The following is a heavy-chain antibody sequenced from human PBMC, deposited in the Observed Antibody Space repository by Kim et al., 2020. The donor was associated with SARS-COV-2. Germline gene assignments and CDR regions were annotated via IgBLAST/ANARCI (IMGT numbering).Heavy chain of an antibody. J-gene: IGHJ4*02. D-gene: IGHD6-19*01. CDR1: GFTFGDYD. Sequence: GGSLRLSCAASGFTFGDYDMHWVRQAPGKGLEWVSGISWNSGSIGYADSVKGRFTISRDNAKNSLYLQMNSLRAEDTALYYCATIAVAGPFDYWGQGTLVTVSS. CDR3: ATIAVAGPFDY. V-gene: IGHV3-9*01. CDR2: ISWNSGSI.